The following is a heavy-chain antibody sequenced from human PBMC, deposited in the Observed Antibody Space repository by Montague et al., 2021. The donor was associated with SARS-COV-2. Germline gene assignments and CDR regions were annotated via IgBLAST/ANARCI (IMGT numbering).Heavy chain of an antibody. Sequence: SETLSLTCSISGVSITSYYWSWVRQPAGKGLEWIGHIYASGSTNYSPSLKSRVGLSIDNPENQFSLKLESLTAADTAVYYCVRDGGNWFYFDYWGQGALVTVSS. V-gene: IGHV4-4*07. D-gene: IGHD3-16*01. CDR2: IYASGST. J-gene: IGHJ4*02. CDR3: VRDGGNWFYFDY. CDR1: GVSITSYY.